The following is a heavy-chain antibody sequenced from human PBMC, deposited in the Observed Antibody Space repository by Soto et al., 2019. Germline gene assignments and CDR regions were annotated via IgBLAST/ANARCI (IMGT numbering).Heavy chain of an antibody. D-gene: IGHD1-7*01. J-gene: IGHJ4*02. V-gene: IGHV5-51*01. CDR2: IYPCDSDT. CDR3: VRCLGNYRRPLDY. CDR1: GYTFTRYW. Sequence: ESLKISCKGSGYTFTRYWIGWVRQMPGEGLEWMGSIYPCDSDTRYRPSFQGQITTSADKTITTAYLQWSSLKASDTAMYYSVRCLGNYRRPLDYWGPGALVTVSS.